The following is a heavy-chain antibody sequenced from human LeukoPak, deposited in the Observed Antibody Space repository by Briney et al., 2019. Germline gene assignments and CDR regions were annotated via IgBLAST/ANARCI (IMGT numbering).Heavy chain of an antibody. CDR3: AAFTYDILTA. D-gene: IGHD3-9*01. Sequence: SETLSLTCAVYGGSFNGYYWNWVRQPPGKGLEWMGEINHSGRTKYNPSLKSRVPISRDTSKNHFSLKVNSVTAADTAFYYCAAFTYDILTAWGQGALVTVSS. J-gene: IGHJ4*02. V-gene: IGHV4-34*01. CDR2: INHSGRT. CDR1: GGSFNGYY.